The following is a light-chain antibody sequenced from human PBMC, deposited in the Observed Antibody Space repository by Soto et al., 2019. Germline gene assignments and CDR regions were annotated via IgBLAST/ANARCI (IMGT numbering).Light chain of an antibody. CDR3: QHYNSYSEA. J-gene: IGKJ1*01. CDR1: QSVSSNY. V-gene: IGKV3-20*01. CDR2: DAS. Sequence: EVVLTQSPCTLSLSTGERATLSCRASQSVSSNYLAWYQQKPGQAPRLLIYDASSRAPGIPDRFSGSGSGTEFTLTISSLQPEDVATYYCQHYNSYSEAFGQVTKVDIK.